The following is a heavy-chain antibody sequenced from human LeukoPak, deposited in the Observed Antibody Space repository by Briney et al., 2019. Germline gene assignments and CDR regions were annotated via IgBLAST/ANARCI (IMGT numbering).Heavy chain of an antibody. D-gene: IGHD6-6*01. Sequence: GGSPRLSCAASGFTFSSYGMHWVRQAPGKGLEWVAVISYDGSNKYYADSVKGRFTISRDNSKNTLYLQMNSLRAEDTAVYYCAKDLRDASPYYFDYWGQGTLVTVSS. J-gene: IGHJ4*02. V-gene: IGHV3-30*18. CDR1: GFTFSSYG. CDR2: ISYDGSNK. CDR3: AKDLRDASPYYFDY.